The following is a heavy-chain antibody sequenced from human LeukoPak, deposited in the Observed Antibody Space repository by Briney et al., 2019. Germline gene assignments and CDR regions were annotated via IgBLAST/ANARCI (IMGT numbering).Heavy chain of an antibody. V-gene: IGHV7-4-1*02. Sequence: ASVKVSCKASGYTFTSYAMNWVRQAPGQRLEWMGWINTNTGNPTYAQGFTGRFVFSLDPSVNTAYLQISSLKAEDTAVYYCARDPIGTTMFFDSWGQGTLVTVSS. CDR2: INTNTGNP. CDR1: GYTFTSYA. D-gene: IGHD3-10*02. CDR3: ARDPIGTTMFFDS. J-gene: IGHJ4*02.